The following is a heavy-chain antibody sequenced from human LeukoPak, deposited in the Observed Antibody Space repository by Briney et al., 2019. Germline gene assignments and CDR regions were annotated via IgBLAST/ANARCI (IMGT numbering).Heavy chain of an antibody. CDR1: GYTFTSYG. CDR2: ISAHNGET. V-gene: IGHV1-18*01. D-gene: IGHD2-2*01. J-gene: IGHJ4*02. Sequence: EASVKVSCKAPGYTFTSYGIIWVRQAPGQGLQWMGWISAHNGETNYAQNLQGRVTMTTDTSTNTVYLELRGLTSDDTAVYYCARAGSTLLLDYWGQGTLVTVSS. CDR3: ARAGSTLLLDY.